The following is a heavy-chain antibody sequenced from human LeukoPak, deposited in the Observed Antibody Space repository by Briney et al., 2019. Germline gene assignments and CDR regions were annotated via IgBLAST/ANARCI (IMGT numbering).Heavy chain of an antibody. Sequence: SRTLSLTCAISGDSVSSNSVTWNWIRQSPSRGLEWLGRTYYRSTWYNDYAVSVRGRITVNPDTSKNQFSLHLNSVTAADTAVYYCAREMDAHPRIVVWGQGTLVTVSS. CDR3: AREMDAHPRIVV. D-gene: IGHD2-21*01. CDR2: TYYRSTWYN. V-gene: IGHV6-1*01. J-gene: IGHJ4*02. CDR1: GDSVSSNSVT.